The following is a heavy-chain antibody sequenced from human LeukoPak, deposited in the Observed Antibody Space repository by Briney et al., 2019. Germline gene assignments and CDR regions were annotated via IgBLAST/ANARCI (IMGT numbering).Heavy chain of an antibody. D-gene: IGHD6-13*01. CDR3: ARRLAAAGYLPDY. J-gene: IGHJ4*02. Sequence: ASVKVSCKASGYTFSSYDINWVRQATGQGLEWMGWMNPNSGNTGYAQKFQGRVTMTRDTSIRTAYVELTGLTSEDTAVYYCARRLAAAGYLPDYWGPGTLVTVSS. V-gene: IGHV1-8*01. CDR1: GYTFSSYD. CDR2: MNPNSGNT.